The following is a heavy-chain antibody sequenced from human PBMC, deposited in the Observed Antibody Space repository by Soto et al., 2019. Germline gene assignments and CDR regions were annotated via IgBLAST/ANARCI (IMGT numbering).Heavy chain of an antibody. Sequence: PGGSLRLSCAASGFSVSSNYMSWIRQAPEKGLEWVSVVYRSGDTNYADSVKGRFTISRDTSKNTLYLHMNSLRADDTALYYCAREAVFGLTMHYYHYMDVWGKGTTVTVSS. CDR2: VYRSGDT. V-gene: IGHV3-66*01. CDR1: GFSVSSNY. D-gene: IGHD3-3*01. CDR3: AREAVFGLTMHYYHYMDV. J-gene: IGHJ6*03.